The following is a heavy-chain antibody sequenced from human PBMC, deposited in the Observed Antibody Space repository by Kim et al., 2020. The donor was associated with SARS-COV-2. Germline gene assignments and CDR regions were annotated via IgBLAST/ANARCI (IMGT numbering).Heavy chain of an antibody. D-gene: IGHD3-22*01. CDR1: GFTFSSYG. V-gene: IGHV3-30*18. J-gene: IGHJ4*02. CDR3: AKAVGAYDTSGYGLYYIDH. Sequence: GGSLRLSCAASGFTFSSYGMHWVRQAPGKGLEWVSVISYDESNKFYADSVKGRFTISRDNSKNTVYLQMNSLRAEDTAVYYCAKAVGAYDTSGYGLYYIDHWGQGTLVTVSS. CDR2: ISYDESNK.